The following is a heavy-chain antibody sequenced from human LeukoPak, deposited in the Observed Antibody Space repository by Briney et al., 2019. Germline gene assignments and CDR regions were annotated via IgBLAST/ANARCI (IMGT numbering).Heavy chain of an antibody. CDR2: IYHSGST. Sequence: SETLSLTCAVSGGSISSGGYSWSWIRQPPGKGLEWIGYIYHSGSTYYNPSLKSRVTISVDRSKNQFSLKLSSVTAADTAVYYCAKEGGYYIDYWGQGTLVTVSS. CDR1: GGSISSGGYS. J-gene: IGHJ4*02. CDR3: AKEGGYYIDY. V-gene: IGHV4-30-2*01. D-gene: IGHD3-16*01.